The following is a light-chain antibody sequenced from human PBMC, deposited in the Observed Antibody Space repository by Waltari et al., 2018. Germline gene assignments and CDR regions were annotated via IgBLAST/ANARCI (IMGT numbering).Light chain of an antibody. V-gene: IGLV1-47*01. Sequence: QSVLTQSPSASAAPGQRVTISCSGSSSNIGSTHVYWYQHVPGTAPKLRIYRNNQRPSGVPDRFSGSKSGTSASLAVSGLRSEDEADYYCAAWDDTLSGVVFGGGTKLTVL. J-gene: IGLJ2*01. CDR1: SSNIGSTH. CDR3: AAWDDTLSGVV. CDR2: RNN.